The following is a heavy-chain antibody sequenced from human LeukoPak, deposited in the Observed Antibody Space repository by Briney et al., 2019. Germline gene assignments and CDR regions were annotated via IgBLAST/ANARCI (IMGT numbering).Heavy chain of an antibody. J-gene: IGHJ5*02. Sequence: SETLSLTCAVYGGSFSGYYWSWIRQTPGKGLEWIGEINHSGGTNYNPSLKSRVTISVDTSKNQFSLKLSSVTAADTAVYYCARDRVEGWFDPWGQGTLVTVSS. CDR3: ARDRVEGWFDP. CDR1: GGSFSGYY. V-gene: IGHV4-34*01. CDR2: INHSGGT.